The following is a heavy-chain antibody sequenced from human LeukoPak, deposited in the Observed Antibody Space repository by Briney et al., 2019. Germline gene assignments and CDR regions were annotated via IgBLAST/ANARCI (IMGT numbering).Heavy chain of an antibody. CDR2: IIPILGIA. J-gene: IGHJ4*02. V-gene: IGHV1-69*04. CDR1: GGTFSSYA. Sequence: SVKVSCKASGGTFSSYAISWVRQAPGQGLEWMGRIIPILGIANYAQKFQGRVTITADKSTGTAYMELSSLRSEDTAVYYCVYSYSSGWYYFDYWGQGTLVTVSS. CDR3: VYSYSSGWYYFDY. D-gene: IGHD6-19*01.